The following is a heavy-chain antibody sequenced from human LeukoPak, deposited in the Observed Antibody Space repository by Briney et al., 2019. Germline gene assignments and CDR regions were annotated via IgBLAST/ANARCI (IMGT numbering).Heavy chain of an antibody. CDR1: GGSISSGNYY. CDR3: AIHDYGDRDAFDI. Sequence: PSETLSLTCTVSGGSISSGNYYWSWIRQPAGKGLEWIGRIYSSGSTSYSPSLESRVTISVDTSKNRFSLKLSSVTAADTAVYYCAIHDYGDRDAFDIWGQGTMVTVSS. J-gene: IGHJ3*02. CDR2: IYSSGST. V-gene: IGHV4-61*02. D-gene: IGHD4-17*01.